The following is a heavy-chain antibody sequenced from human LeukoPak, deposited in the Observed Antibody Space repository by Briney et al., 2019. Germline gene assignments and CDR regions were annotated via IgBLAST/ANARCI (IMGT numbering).Heavy chain of an antibody. CDR2: MNPNSGNT. CDR3: ARAGDYYDILTGYYRFDY. J-gene: IGHJ4*02. D-gene: IGHD3-9*01. Sequence: ASVKVSCKASGYTFTSYDINWVRQATGQGLEWMGWMNPNSGNTGYAQKFQGRVTMTRNTSISTAYMELSSLRSEDTAVYYCARAGDYYDILTGYYRFDYWGQGTLVTVSS. CDR1: GYTFTSYD. V-gene: IGHV1-8*01.